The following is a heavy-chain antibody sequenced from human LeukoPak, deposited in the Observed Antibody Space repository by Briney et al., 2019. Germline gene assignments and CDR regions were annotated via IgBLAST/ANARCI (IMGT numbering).Heavy chain of an antibody. J-gene: IGHJ3*02. Sequence: ASVKVSCRVFGSTLTILSMHWVRQAPGKGLEWMGGFDPEADETVYAQNFHGRVTVTEDTSSDTTYMELSSLRSEDTAVYYCATAAEIYYYDTGGIWGQGTMVTVSS. V-gene: IGHV1-24*01. CDR1: GSTLTILS. CDR3: ATAAEIYYYDTGGI. CDR2: FDPEADET. D-gene: IGHD3-22*01.